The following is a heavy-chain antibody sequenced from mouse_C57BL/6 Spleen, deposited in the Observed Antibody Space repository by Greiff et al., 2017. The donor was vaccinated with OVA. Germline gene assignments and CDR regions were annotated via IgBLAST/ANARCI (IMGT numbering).Heavy chain of an antibody. CDR3: ARDYSNYEDAMDY. CDR2: IHPNSGST. Sequence: QVQLQQPGAELVKPGASVKLSCTASGYTFTSYWMHWVKQRPGKGLEWIGMIHPNSGSTNYNEKFKSKATLTVDKSSSTAYMQISSLTSEDSAVYYCARDYSNYEDAMDYWGQGTSVTVSS. J-gene: IGHJ4*01. CDR1: GYTFTSYW. D-gene: IGHD2-5*01. V-gene: IGHV1-64*01.